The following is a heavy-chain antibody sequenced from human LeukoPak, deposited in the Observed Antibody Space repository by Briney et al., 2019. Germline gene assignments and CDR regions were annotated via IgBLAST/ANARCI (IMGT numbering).Heavy chain of an antibody. D-gene: IGHD5-24*01. CDR3: ARGPGRDAYTFVSY. V-gene: IGHV3-48*03. CDR2: ISGSGSTI. CDR1: GFTFSRYA. J-gene: IGHJ4*02. Sequence: PGGSLRLSCAASGFTFSRYAMSWVRQAPGKGLEWVSYISGSGSTIYYADSLKGRFTISRDNAKNSLYLQMNSLRAEDTAVYYCARGPGRDAYTFVSYWGQGTLVTVSS.